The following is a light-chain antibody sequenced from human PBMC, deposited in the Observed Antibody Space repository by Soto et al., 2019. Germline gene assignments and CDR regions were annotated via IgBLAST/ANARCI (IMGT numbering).Light chain of an antibody. J-gene: IGKJ4*01. CDR2: GAS. Sequence: EIVMTQSPATLSVSPGERATLSCRASQSVSSDLAWYQQIPVQAPRLLIYGASTRATGIPARFSGSGSGTEFSLTISSLPSEDIGIYYCQQYDNWPPLTVGGGTKVEIK. CDR3: QQYDNWPPLT. V-gene: IGKV3-15*01. CDR1: QSVSSD.